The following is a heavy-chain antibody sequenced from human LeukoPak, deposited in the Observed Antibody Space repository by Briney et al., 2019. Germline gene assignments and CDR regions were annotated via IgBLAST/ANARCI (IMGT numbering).Heavy chain of an antibody. J-gene: IGHJ4*02. CDR1: GFPVSSNY. CDR3: ARSYYGSGSYYNELEYYFDY. Sequence: GGSLRLSCAASGFPVSSNYMSWVRQAPGKGLEWVSVIYSGGSTYYADSVKGRFTISRDNSKNTLYPQMNSLRAEDTAVYYCARSYYGSGSYYNELEYYFDYWGQGTLVTVSS. D-gene: IGHD3-10*01. V-gene: IGHV3-53*01. CDR2: IYSGGST.